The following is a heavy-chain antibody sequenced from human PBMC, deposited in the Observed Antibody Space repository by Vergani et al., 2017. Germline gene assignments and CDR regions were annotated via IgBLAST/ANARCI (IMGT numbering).Heavy chain of an antibody. CDR2: ISAYNGNT. D-gene: IGHD3-3*01. CDR1: GYTFTSYG. CDR3: AGDGSIFRVAPGY. Sequence: QVKLVQSGAEVKKPGASVKVSCKASGYTFTSYGISWVRQAPGPVLEWMGWISAYNGNTNYAQKLQGRVTMTTDTSTITAYMELRSLRSDYTAVYYCAGDGSIFRVAPGYWGQGTLVTVSS. V-gene: IGHV1-18*01. J-gene: IGHJ4*02.